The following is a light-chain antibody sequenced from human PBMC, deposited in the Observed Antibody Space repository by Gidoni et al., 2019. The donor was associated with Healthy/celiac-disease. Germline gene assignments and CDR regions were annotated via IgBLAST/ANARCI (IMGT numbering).Light chain of an antibody. V-gene: IGKV3-20*01. CDR1: QSVSSSY. J-gene: IGKJ2*01. Sequence: EIVLTQSPGTLSLSPGERATLSCRASQSVSSSYLAWYQQKPGQAPRLRIYGASSRATGIPDRFSGSGSGTDFTLTISRLEPEEFAVYYCQQYGSSPGYTFXXXTKLEIK. CDR2: GAS. CDR3: QQYGSSPGYT.